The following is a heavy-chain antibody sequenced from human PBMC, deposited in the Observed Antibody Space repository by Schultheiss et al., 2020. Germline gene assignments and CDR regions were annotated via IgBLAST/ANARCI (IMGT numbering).Heavy chain of an antibody. CDR3: ARWTAAGYFQH. CDR2: IFYSGST. D-gene: IGHD6-13*01. Sequence: SETLSLTCTVSGGSISSGSYYWGWIRQPPGKGLEWIGSIFYSGSTYYKPSLKSRVTISVDTSKNQFSLKLTSVTAADTAVYYCARWTAAGYFQHWGQGTLVTVSS. V-gene: IGHV4-39*01. CDR1: GGSISSGSYY. J-gene: IGHJ1*01.